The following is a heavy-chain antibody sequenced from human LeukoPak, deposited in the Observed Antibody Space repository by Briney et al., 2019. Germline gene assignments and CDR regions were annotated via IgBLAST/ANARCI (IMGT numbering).Heavy chain of an antibody. V-gene: IGHV4-59*01. CDR3: ARGLRGGEYFDY. Sequence: PSETLSLTCTVSGRSMSSYYWSWIRQPPGKGLEWIGYIYYSGSTNYNPSLKSRVTISVDTSKNQFSLKLSSVTAADTAAYYCARGLRGGEYFDYWGQGTLVTVSS. J-gene: IGHJ4*02. CDR1: GRSMSSYY. CDR2: IYYSGST. D-gene: IGHD2-21*01.